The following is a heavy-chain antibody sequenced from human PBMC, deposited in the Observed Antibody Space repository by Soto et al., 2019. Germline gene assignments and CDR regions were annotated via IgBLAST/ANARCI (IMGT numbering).Heavy chain of an antibody. CDR3: ASPGIAAAGTSSY. J-gene: IGHJ4*02. CDR2: IYYSGST. Sequence: SETLSLTCPVGGGSISSSSYYWGWIRQPPGKGLEWIGSIYYSGSTYYNPSLKSRVTISVDTSKNQFSLKLSSVTAADTAVYYCASPGIAAAGTSSYWGQGTLVTVSS. V-gene: IGHV4-39*01. CDR1: GGSISSSSYY. D-gene: IGHD6-13*01.